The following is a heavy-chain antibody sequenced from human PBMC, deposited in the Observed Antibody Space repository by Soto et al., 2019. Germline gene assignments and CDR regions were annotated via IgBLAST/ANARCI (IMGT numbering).Heavy chain of an antibody. CDR1: GYSFTSYW. D-gene: IGHD6-13*01. J-gene: IGHJ4*02. V-gene: IGHV5-10-1*01. CDR3: ARHVWSSSWGFDY. Sequence: GESLKISCKGSGYSFTSYWISWVRQMPGKGPEWMGRIDPSDSYTNYSPSFQGHVTISADKSISTAYLQWSSLKASDTAMYYCARHVWSSSWGFDYWGQGTLVTVSS. CDR2: IDPSDSYT.